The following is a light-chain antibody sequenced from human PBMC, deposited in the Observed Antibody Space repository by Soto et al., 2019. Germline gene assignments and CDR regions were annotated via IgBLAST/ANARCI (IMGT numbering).Light chain of an antibody. CDR2: GAS. Sequence: EIVLTQSPGTLSLSPGERATLSCRASQSVSSSYLAWYQQKPGQAPRLLIYGASSRATGIPDRFSGSGSGTDSTLTISRLEPEDFVVYYCQQYRSSLFTFGPGTKVDIK. CDR1: QSVSSSY. J-gene: IGKJ3*01. V-gene: IGKV3-20*01. CDR3: QQYRSSLFT.